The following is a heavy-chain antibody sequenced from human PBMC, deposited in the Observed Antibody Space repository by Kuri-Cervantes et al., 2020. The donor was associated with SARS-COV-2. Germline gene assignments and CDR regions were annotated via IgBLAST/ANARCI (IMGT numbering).Heavy chain of an antibody. V-gene: IGHV3-7*01. J-gene: IGHJ6*03. CDR2: IKQDGSEK. D-gene: IGHD3-16*01. Sequence: GESLKISCAASGFTFSSYWVSWVRQAPGKGLEWVANIKQDGSEKYYVDSVKGRFTISRDNAKNSLYLQMNSLRAEDTAVYYCASLLSGGGAHLYYFYMDAWGKGTSVTVSS. CDR3: ASLLSGGGAHLYYFYMDA. CDR1: GFTFSSYW.